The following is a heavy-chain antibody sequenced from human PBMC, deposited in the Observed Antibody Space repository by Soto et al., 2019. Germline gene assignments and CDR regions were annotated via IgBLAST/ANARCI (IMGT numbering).Heavy chain of an antibody. J-gene: IGHJ5*02. CDR3: ARAXVNYCSSTSCHGGWFDP. V-gene: IGHV4-61*01. D-gene: IGHD2-2*01. CDR2: IYYSGST. CDR1: GGSVSSGSYY. Sequence: PSETLSLTCTVSGGSVSSGSYYWSWIRQPPGKGLEWIGYIYYSGSTNYNPSLKSRVTISVDTSKNQFSLKLSSVTAADTAVYYCARAXVNYCSSTSCHGGWFDPWGQGTLVTVSS.